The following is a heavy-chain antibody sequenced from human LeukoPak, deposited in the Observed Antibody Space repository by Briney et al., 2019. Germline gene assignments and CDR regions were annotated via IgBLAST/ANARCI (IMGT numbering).Heavy chain of an antibody. CDR3: ARAGELERRGFDY. D-gene: IGHD1-1*01. V-gene: IGHV1-2*02. CDR2: INPNSGGT. CDR1: GYTFTGYY. J-gene: IGHJ4*02. Sequence: ASAKVSCKASGYTFTGYYMHWVRQAPGQGLEWMGWINPNSGGTNYAQKFQGRVTMTRDTSISTAYMELSRLRSDDTAVYYCARAGELERRGFDYWGQGTLVTVSS.